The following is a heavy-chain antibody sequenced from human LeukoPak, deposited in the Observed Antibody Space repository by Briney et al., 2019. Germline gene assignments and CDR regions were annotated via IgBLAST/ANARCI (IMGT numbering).Heavy chain of an antibody. D-gene: IGHD3-22*01. J-gene: IGHJ4*02. CDR3: ARDYDSSAEDYFDY. CDR2: ISSSSSTI. CDR1: GFTFSRYS. Sequence: YPGGSLRLSCAASGFTFSRYSMNWVRQAPGKGREWLSYISSSSSTIYYADSVKGRFTVSRDNAKNSLYLQMSSLRAEDTAVYYCARDYDSSAEDYFDYWGQGTLVTVSS. V-gene: IGHV3-48*04.